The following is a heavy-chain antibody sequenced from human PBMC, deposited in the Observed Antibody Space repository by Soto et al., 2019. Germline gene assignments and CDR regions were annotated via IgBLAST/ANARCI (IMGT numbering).Heavy chain of an antibody. J-gene: IGHJ4*02. Sequence: SETLSLTCPVSGGSISSYYWSWIRQPAGKGMEWIGRIHTTDGTNYNPSLKSRVTMSIDTSNNQFSLKLSSLTAADTAVYYCARALSSAAGLYFDFWGQGTLVTVSS. V-gene: IGHV4-4*07. CDR1: GGSISSYY. CDR2: IHTTDGT. D-gene: IGHD6-13*01. CDR3: ARALSSAAGLYFDF.